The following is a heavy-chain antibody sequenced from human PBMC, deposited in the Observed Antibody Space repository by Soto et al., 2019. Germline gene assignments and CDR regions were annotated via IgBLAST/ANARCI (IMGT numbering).Heavy chain of an antibody. CDR1: AGSISSGTYY. CDR3: ARGNDFRTGGFDP. J-gene: IGHJ5*02. V-gene: IGHV4-31*03. D-gene: IGHD4-4*01. Sequence: QVQLQESGPGLVKPSQTLSLTCTVSAGSISSGTYYWNWIRQHPGKGLEWIGYMYYSGTTYYNPSLQSRVTISGDTSKNQFSLKLSSVTVADTAVYYCARGNDFRTGGFDPWGQRIMVTVSS. CDR2: MYYSGTT.